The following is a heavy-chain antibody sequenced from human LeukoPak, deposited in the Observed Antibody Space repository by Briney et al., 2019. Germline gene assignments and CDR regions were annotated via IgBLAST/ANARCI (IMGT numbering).Heavy chain of an antibody. Sequence: GGSLRLSCAASGFTFSSYWMHWVRQAPGKGLVWVSRINSDGSSTSYADSVKGRFTISRDNAKNTLYLQMNSLRAEDTALYYCAKDFSSGYYLSGEFDPWGQGTLVTVSS. V-gene: IGHV3-74*01. CDR3: AKDFSSGYYLSGEFDP. J-gene: IGHJ5*02. D-gene: IGHD3-22*01. CDR1: GFTFSSYW. CDR2: INSDGSST.